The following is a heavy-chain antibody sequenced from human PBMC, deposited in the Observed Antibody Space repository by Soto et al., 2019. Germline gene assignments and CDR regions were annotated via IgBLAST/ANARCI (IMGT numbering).Heavy chain of an antibody. CDR1: GGSISSGGYS. J-gene: IGHJ4*02. CDR3: ARVAAAYFEF. V-gene: IGHV4-30-2*01. Sequence: QLQLQESGSGLVKPSQTLSLTCAVSGGSISSGGYSWSWIRQPPGKGLEWIGYIYRGGNTYYNPSLETGVTISIDRSKTRFSLNLTYVNAADTAIYYCARVAAAYFEFWGQGTLVTVYS. D-gene: IGHD6-13*01. CDR2: IYRGGNT.